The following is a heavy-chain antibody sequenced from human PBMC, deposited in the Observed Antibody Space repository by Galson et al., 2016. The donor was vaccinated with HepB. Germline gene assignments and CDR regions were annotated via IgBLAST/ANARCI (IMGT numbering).Heavy chain of an antibody. Sequence: SLRLSCAASGFTFSSYAMNWVRQAPGKGLEWVADIKQDGSATYYVDSVKGRFTISRDNAKNSLYLQMDSLRVEDTAVYYCAKTIAMHGTGWREVDSWGQGTLVTVSS. CDR1: GFTFSSYA. CDR2: IKQDGSAT. CDR3: AKTIAMHGTGWREVDS. V-gene: IGHV3-7*02. J-gene: IGHJ4*02. D-gene: IGHD4/OR15-4a*01.